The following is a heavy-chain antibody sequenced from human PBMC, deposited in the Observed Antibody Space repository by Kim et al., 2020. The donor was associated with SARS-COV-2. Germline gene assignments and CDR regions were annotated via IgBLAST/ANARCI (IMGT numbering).Heavy chain of an antibody. Sequence: GGSLRLSCAASGFTFSSYGMHWVRQAPGKGLEWVAVIWYDGSNKYYADSVKGRFTISRDNSKNTLYLQMNSLRAEDTAVYYCARGAIAARDYFDYWGQGTLVTVSS. CDR1: GFTFSSYG. CDR2: IWYDGSNK. CDR3: ARGAIAARDYFDY. V-gene: IGHV3-33*01. J-gene: IGHJ4*02. D-gene: IGHD6-13*01.